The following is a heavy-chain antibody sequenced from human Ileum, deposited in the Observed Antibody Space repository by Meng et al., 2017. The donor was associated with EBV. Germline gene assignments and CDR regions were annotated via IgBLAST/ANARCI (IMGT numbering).Heavy chain of an antibody. V-gene: IGHV4-4*02. CDR2: IYHSGIT. CDR3: ARDPTGGEDHQRV. Sequence: QVPLQAAGPGLVKPSGPLSLTCAVSGGSISSSNWWSWVRQPPGKGLEWIGKIYHSGITIYNPSLKSRVTMSVDNSKNQFSLKLNSMTAADTAVYYCARDPTGGEDHQRVWGQGTLVTVSS. J-gene: IGHJ4*02. D-gene: IGHD1-14*01. CDR1: GGSISSSNW.